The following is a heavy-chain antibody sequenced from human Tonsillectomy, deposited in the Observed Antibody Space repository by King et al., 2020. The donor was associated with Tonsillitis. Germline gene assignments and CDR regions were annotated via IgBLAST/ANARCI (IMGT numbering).Heavy chain of an antibody. CDR2: ISYSGST. V-gene: IGHV4-39*01. D-gene: IGHD5-18*01. J-gene: IGHJ3*02. CDR3: ARRFTGSTYSFTFDI. Sequence: VQLQESGPGLVKPSETLSLTCTVSGGSISSSSYFWAWIRQPPGKGLEWIGSISYSGSTNYNPSLNSRVTISVGTSKNQFSLQLSSVTAADTAVYYCARRFTGSTYSFTFDIWGQGTMVTVSS. CDR1: GGSISSSSYF.